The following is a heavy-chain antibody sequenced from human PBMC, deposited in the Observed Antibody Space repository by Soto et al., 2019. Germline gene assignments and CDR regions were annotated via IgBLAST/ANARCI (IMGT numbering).Heavy chain of an antibody. V-gene: IGHV3-23*01. CDR1: GFTFSSYA. Sequence: EVQLLESGGGLVQPGGSLRLSCAASGFTFSSYAMSWVRQAPGKGLEWVSAISGSGGSTYYEDSVKGRFTISRDNSKNTLYLQMNSLRAEDTAVYYCAKDPRYCSGGSCFRGDLDYWGQGTLVTVSS. CDR3: AKDPRYCSGGSCFRGDLDY. J-gene: IGHJ4*02. D-gene: IGHD2-15*01. CDR2: ISGSGGST.